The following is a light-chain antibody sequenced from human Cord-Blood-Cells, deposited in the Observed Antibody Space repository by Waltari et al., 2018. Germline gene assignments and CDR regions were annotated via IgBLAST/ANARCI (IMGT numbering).Light chain of an antibody. CDR1: SSNIGSNT. V-gene: IGLV1-44*01. CDR3: AAWDDSLNGWV. Sequence: QSVLTQPPSASGTPGQRVTISCSGSSSNIGSNTVNWYQQLPGTAPKLLIYSNNQGPLGVPGRFSGSKSGTSASLAISGLQAEDEADYYCAAWDDSLNGWVFGGGTKLTVL. J-gene: IGLJ3*02. CDR2: SNN.